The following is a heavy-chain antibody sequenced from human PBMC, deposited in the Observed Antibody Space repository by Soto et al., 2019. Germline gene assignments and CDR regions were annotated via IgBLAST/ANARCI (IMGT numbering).Heavy chain of an antibody. CDR1: GDSISSSTYF. CDR2: IYYSGST. J-gene: IGHJ4*02. CDR3: ARNLGEAYFDY. V-gene: IGHV4-39*02. Sequence: SETLSLTCTVSGDSISSSTYFWGWVRQPPGKGLEWIGSIYYSGSTYYNPSLKSRVTISVDTSKHHFSLKLSSVTAADTAVYYCARNLGEAYFDYWGQGTLVTVSS.